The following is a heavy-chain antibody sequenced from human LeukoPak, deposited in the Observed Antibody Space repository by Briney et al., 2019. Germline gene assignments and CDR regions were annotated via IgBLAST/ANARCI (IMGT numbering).Heavy chain of an antibody. Sequence: PGGSLRLSCAASGFTFSSYGMHWVRQAPGKGLEWVAVISYDGSNKYYADSVKGRFTISRDNPKNTLYLQMNSLRAEDTAVYYCAKGPSGWYSAFDYWGQGTLVTVSS. CDR1: GFTFSSYG. J-gene: IGHJ4*02. V-gene: IGHV3-30*18. D-gene: IGHD6-19*01. CDR3: AKGPSGWYSAFDY. CDR2: ISYDGSNK.